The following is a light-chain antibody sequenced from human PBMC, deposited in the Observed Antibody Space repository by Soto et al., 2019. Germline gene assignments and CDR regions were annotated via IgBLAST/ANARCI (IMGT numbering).Light chain of an antibody. V-gene: IGLV1-47*01. CDR3: AAWDDSLSAWV. CDR1: SYNIGKNL. CDR2: KTD. Sequence: QSLLTQPPSASGTPGQRVTISCSGGSYNIGKNLVYWYQQRPGTAPKLLIFKTDARPSGVPERFSGSNSGSSASLAISGLRSEDEADYFCAAWDDSLSAWVFGGGTKLTVL. J-gene: IGLJ3*02.